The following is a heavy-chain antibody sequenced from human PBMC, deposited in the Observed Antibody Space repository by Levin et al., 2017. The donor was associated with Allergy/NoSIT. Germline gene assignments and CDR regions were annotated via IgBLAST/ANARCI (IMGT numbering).Heavy chain of an antibody. Sequence: SQTLSLTCTVSGGSISNYYWSWIRQPPGKGLEWIGYIYYSGSTNYKPSLKSRVTISVDTSKNQFSLKLNSVTAADTAVYYCARAPSGYYSWFDPWGQGTLVTVSS. V-gene: IGHV4-59*01. J-gene: IGHJ5*02. D-gene: IGHD3-22*01. CDR3: ARAPSGYYSWFDP. CDR1: GGSISNYY. CDR2: IYYSGST.